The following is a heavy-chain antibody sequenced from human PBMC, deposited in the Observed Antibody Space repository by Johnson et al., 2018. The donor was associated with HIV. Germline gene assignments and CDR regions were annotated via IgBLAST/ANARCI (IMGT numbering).Heavy chain of an antibody. D-gene: IGHD3-10*01. CDR2: IRNDGSNK. V-gene: IGHV3-30*02. CDR1: GFTFSNYG. CDR3: ARVGGWGAFDI. J-gene: IGHJ3*02. Sequence: VQLVESGGGVVQPGRSLRLSCAASGFTFSNYGMHWVRQAPGKGLEWVAFIRNDGSNKYYVDSVKGRFTISRDNSKNTLHLQMNSLRGEDTAVYYCARVGGWGAFDIWGQGTRVTVSS.